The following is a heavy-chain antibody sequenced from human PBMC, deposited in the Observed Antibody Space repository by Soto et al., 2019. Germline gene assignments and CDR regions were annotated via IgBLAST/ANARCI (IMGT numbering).Heavy chain of an antibody. CDR1: GYTFTSYG. Sequence: ASVKVSCKASGYTFTSYGISWARQAPGQGLEWMGWISAYNGNTNYAQKLQGKVTMTTDTSTSTAYMELRSLRSDDTAVYDCAREGLVQDDDSSGYYDYYYGMDVWGQGTTVTVSS. CDR3: AREGLVQDDDSSGYYDYYYGMDV. D-gene: IGHD3-22*01. V-gene: IGHV1-18*01. J-gene: IGHJ6*02. CDR2: ISAYNGNT.